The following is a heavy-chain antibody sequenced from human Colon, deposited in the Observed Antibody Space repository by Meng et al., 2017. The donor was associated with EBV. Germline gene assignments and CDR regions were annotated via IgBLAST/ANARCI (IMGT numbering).Heavy chain of an antibody. Sequence: QVQVVQSGAEVKQPGASLKVSCKASYYTFTGYGVCWVRQAPGQGLEWMAWLGAHPGDTSHAPKFVGRVTVTADTATATAYMELRSLRSDDTAVYYCARGTPGRSYCDYWGLGTLVTVSS. J-gene: IGHJ4*02. V-gene: IGHV1-18*01. CDR2: LGAHPGDT. CDR3: ARGTPGRSYCDY. D-gene: IGHD3-10*01. CDR1: YYTFTGYG.